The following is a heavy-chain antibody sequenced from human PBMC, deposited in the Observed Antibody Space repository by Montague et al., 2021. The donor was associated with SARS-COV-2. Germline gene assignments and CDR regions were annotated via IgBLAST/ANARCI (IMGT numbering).Heavy chain of an antibody. CDR2: IYHSGST. V-gene: IGHV4-4*02. CDR1: GGSISSSNW. CDR3: ALPTAGARSGP. Sequence: SETLSLTCAVSGGSISSSNWWSWVRQPPGKGLEWIGDIYHSGSTNYNPSLKSRVTISLDKSKNHFSLKLSSVTAADTAVYYCALPTAGARSGPWGQGTLVTVSS. D-gene: IGHD2-2*01. J-gene: IGHJ5*02.